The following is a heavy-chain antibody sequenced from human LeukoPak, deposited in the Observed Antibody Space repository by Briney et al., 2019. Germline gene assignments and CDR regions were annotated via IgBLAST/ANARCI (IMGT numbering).Heavy chain of an antibody. CDR3: AIPFGEFDAFDI. Sequence: SETVSLTCTVSGGSISSYYWSWIRQPPGKGLEWIGYIYYSGSTNYNPSLKSRVTISVDTSKNQFSLKLSSVTAADTAVYYCAIPFGEFDAFDIWGQGTMVTVSS. CDR2: IYYSGST. CDR1: GGSISSYY. V-gene: IGHV4-59*01. D-gene: IGHD3-10*01. J-gene: IGHJ3*02.